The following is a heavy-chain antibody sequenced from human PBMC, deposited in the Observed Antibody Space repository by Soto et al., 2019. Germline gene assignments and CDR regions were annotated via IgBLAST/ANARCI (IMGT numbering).Heavy chain of an antibody. V-gene: IGHV4-30-4*01. CDR1: GGSISSGDYY. CDR3: ASGITIFGVVINPFDY. CDR2: IYYSGST. J-gene: IGHJ4*02. D-gene: IGHD3-3*01. Sequence: QVQLQESGPGLVKPSQTLSLTCTVSGGSISSGDYYWSWIRQPPGKGLEWIGYIYYSGSTYYNPSLKSRVTISVDRSKNQFSLKLSSVTAADTAVYYCASGITIFGVVINPFDYWGQGTLVTVSS.